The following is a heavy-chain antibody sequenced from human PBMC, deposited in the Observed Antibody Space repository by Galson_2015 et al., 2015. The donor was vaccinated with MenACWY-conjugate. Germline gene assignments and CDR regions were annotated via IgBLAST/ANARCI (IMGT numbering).Heavy chain of an antibody. J-gene: IGHJ4*02. CDR1: GGTFSNHA. CDR2: IIPMFGTT. Sequence: SVKVACKAPGGTFSNHAISWVRQAPGQGLEWVGGIIPMFGTTYYAQRFQGRVTITADESSRQAYLDLRSLRSEDTAVYYCARGAFSSGVASYWGLDQWGQGTLVTVSS. V-gene: IGHV1-69*13. CDR3: ARGAFSSGVASYWGLDQ. D-gene: IGHD2-15*01.